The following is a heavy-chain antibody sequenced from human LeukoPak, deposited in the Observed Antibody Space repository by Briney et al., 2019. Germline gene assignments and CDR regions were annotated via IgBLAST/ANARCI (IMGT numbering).Heavy chain of an antibody. V-gene: IGHV4-34*01. CDR2: INHSGST. Sequence: SETLSLTCAVYGGSFSGYYWSWIRQPPGKGLEWIGEINHSGSTNYNPSLKSRVTISVDTSKNQFSLKLSSVTAADTAVYYCARFLKYYDSSGYCLDYWGQGTLVTVSS. CDR3: ARFLKYYDSSGYCLDY. D-gene: IGHD3-22*01. J-gene: IGHJ4*02. CDR1: GGSFSGYY.